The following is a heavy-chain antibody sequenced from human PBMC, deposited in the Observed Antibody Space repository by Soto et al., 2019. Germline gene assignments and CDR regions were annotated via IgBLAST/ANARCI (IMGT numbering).Heavy chain of an antibody. CDR3: ARDRPTSGDLGFDY. J-gene: IGHJ4*02. D-gene: IGHD4-17*01. V-gene: IGHV3-30-3*01. Sequence: QVQLVESGGGVVQPGRSLRLSCAASGFTFSSYAMHWVRQAPGKGLEWVAVISYDGSNKYYADSVKGRFTISRDNSKNTLYLQMNSLRAEDTAVYYCARDRPTSGDLGFDYWAREPWSPSPQ. CDR1: GFTFSSYA. CDR2: ISYDGSNK.